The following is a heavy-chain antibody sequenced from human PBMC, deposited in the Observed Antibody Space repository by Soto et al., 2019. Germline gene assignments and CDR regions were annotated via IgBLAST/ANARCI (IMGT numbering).Heavy chain of an antibody. CDR1: GGAFSSYA. CDR2: IIPIFGTA. CDR3: ARGGDSSSWNYYYYYMDV. Sequence: GASVKVSCKASGGAFSSYAISWVRQAPGQGLEWMGGIIPIFGTANYAQKFQGRVTITADESTSTAYMELSSLRSEDTAVYYCARGGDSSSWNYYYYYMDVWGKGTTVTVSS. V-gene: IGHV1-69*13. D-gene: IGHD6-13*01. J-gene: IGHJ6*03.